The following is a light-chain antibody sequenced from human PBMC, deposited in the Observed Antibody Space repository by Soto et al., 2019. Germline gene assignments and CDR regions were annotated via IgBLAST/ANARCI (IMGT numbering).Light chain of an antibody. CDR1: SSNVGKNT. V-gene: IGLV1-44*01. CDR3: AAWDDSLKPVL. CDR2: NSN. J-gene: IGLJ3*02. Sequence: QSVLTQSASASGTPGQTVTISCSGSSSNVGKNTVNWYQQVSGAAPNILIFNSNHRPSGVPDRFSGSKSDTSASLAICGLQSEDEAHYYCAAWDDSLKPVLFGGGTKLTVL.